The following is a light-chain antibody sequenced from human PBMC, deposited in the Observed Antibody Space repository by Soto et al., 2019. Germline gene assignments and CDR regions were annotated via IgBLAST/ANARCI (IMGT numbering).Light chain of an antibody. V-gene: IGKV3-15*01. Sequence: DIVMTQSPATLSVSPGERATLSCRASQSISSNLAWYQQKPGQAPRLLIYGASTRAAGIPARFSGSGSGTEFTLTISSLQSEDFAVYYCHHYSNWPWTFGQGTKVDIK. CDR2: GAS. CDR1: QSISSN. CDR3: HHYSNWPWT. J-gene: IGKJ1*01.